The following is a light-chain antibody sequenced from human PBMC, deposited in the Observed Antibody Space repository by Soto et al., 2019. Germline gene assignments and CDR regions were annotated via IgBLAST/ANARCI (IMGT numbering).Light chain of an antibody. CDR3: QHYGDSWT. V-gene: IGKV3-20*01. CDR2: GAS. CDR1: HSVDSTH. Sequence: EIVLTQSPGTLSLSPGERATLSCRTSHSVDSTHLAWYQQKPGQAPRLLIYGASGRATGIPDRFGGSGSGTDFTLTISRLEPEDFAGYYCQHYGDSWTFGQGTKVEVK. J-gene: IGKJ1*01.